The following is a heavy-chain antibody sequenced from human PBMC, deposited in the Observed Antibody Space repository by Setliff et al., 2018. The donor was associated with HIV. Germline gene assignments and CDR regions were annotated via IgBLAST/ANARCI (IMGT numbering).Heavy chain of an antibody. CDR1: GYSFTNYW. CDR2: IYPGDSDT. V-gene: IGHV5-51*01. J-gene: IGHJ6*02. CDR3: ARLGGICSGGSCTALAYTMDV. Sequence: GESLKISCKGYGYSFTNYWIGWVRQMPGKGLEWMGIIYPGDSDTRYSPSFQGQVTISADKSISTAYLQWSSLKASDPAMYYCARLGGICSGGSCTALAYTMDVWGQGTTVTVSS. D-gene: IGHD2-15*01.